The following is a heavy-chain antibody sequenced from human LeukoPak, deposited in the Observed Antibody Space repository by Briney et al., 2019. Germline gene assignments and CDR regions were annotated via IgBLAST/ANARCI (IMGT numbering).Heavy chain of an antibody. CDR2: ISSSGSTI. CDR3: ARDYSGGYYDSSGYYLPDAFDI. V-gene: IGHV3-11*01. Sequence: GGSLRLSCAASGFTFSSYAMSWIRQAPGKGLEWVSYISSSGSTIYYADSVKGRFTISRDNAKNSLYLQMNSLRAEDTAVYYCARDYSGGYYDSSGYYLPDAFDIWGQGTMVTVSS. CDR1: GFTFSSYA. J-gene: IGHJ3*02. D-gene: IGHD3-22*01.